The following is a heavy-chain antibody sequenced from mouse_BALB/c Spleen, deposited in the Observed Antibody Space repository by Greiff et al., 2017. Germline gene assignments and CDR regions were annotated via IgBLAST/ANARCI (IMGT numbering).Heavy chain of an antibody. CDR2: IFPGSGNT. Sequence: QVQLKESGPELVKPGASVKISCKASGYSFTSYYIHWVKQRPGQGLEWIGWIFPGSGNTKYNEKFKGKATLTADTSSSTAYMQLSSLTSEDSAVYFCAREVDGKGAMDYWGQGTSVTVSS. D-gene: IGHD2-1*01. CDR3: AREVDGKGAMDY. V-gene: IGHV1-66*01. J-gene: IGHJ4*01. CDR1: GYSFTSYY.